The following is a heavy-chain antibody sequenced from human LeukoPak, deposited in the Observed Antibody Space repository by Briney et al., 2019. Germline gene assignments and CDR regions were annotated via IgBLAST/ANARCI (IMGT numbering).Heavy chain of an antibody. D-gene: IGHD6-19*01. Sequence: GASVKVSYKASGYTFTSYGISWVRQAPGQGLEWMGWISAYNGNTNYAQKLQGRVTMTTDTSTSTAYMELRSLRSDDTAVYYCARDPPRIAVAGSSRFDPWGQGTLVTVSS. V-gene: IGHV1-18*01. CDR3: ARDPPRIAVAGSSRFDP. CDR1: GYTFTSYG. CDR2: ISAYNGNT. J-gene: IGHJ5*02.